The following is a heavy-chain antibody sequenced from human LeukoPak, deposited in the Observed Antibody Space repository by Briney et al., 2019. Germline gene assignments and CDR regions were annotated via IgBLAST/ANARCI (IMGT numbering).Heavy chain of an antibody. CDR2: IYASGAA. V-gene: IGHV4-61*02. J-gene: IGHJ5*02. Sequence: SQTLSLTCTVSGDSISGNFYFWSWIRQTAGKGLEWIGRIYASGAASYNPSLKSRVTISVDTSKNQYFLKLKSVTAADTAVYYCARESVYYYGPFDPWGQGTLVTVSS. CDR3: ARESVYYYGPFDP. D-gene: IGHD3-22*01. CDR1: GDSISGNFYF.